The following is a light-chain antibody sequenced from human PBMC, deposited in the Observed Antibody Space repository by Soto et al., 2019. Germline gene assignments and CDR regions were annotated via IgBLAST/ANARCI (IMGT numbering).Light chain of an antibody. J-gene: IGKJ1*01. CDR2: DAS. Sequence: IQVTQSPSTLSASVGDRVTITCGASQSISRRLAWYQQKPGKAPKVLIYDASSMESGVPSRFSGSGSGTEFTLTISSLQPDDFAPYYCQQYNTYSPRTFGQGTKVDIK. CDR1: QSISRR. CDR3: QQYNTYSPRT. V-gene: IGKV1-5*01.